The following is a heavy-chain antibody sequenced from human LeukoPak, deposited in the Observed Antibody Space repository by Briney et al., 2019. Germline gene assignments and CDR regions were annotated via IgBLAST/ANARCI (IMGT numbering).Heavy chain of an antibody. Sequence: SETLSLTCAVYGGSFSGYYWSWIRQPPGKGLECIGFVSYSGSTNYNPSLKSRVTISVDTSKNQFSLKLRSVTAADTAVYYCARDASGAFYFDYWGQGTLVTVSS. J-gene: IGHJ4*02. CDR3: ARDASGAFYFDY. CDR2: VSYSGST. V-gene: IGHV4-59*01. CDR1: GGSFSGYY. D-gene: IGHD2-15*01.